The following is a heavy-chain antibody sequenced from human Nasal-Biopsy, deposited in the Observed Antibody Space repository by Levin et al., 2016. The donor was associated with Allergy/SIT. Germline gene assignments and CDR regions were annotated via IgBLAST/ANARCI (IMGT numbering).Heavy chain of an antibody. D-gene: IGHD2/OR15-2a*01. V-gene: IGHV3-23*01. CDR3: ARRYTVRRDSTFYPCDY. CDR2: IGADATAT. CDR1: GFTFSDYA. J-gene: IGHJ4*02. Sequence: GESLKISCVASGFTFSDYAMSWVRQAPGKGLEWVAVIGADATATRYADSVKGRFTISRDNSMSTVFLQMNGLRADDTAIYYCARRYTVRRDSTFYPCDYWGQGSLVTVSS.